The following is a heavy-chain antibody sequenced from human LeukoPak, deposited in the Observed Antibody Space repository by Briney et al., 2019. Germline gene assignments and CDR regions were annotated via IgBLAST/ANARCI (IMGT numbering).Heavy chain of an antibody. V-gene: IGHV3-7*01. CDR1: GFSFSSYE. D-gene: IGHD4-17*01. CDR3: ARGARDSGDYVIDY. J-gene: IGHJ4*02. CDR2: MNQDGSIK. Sequence: GGSLRLSCAASGFSFSSYEMNWVRQAPGKGLEWVANMNQDGSIKYSVDSVKGRFTISRDNADNSLCLQMNSLRAEDTAVYYCARGARDSGDYVIDYWGQGTPVTVSS.